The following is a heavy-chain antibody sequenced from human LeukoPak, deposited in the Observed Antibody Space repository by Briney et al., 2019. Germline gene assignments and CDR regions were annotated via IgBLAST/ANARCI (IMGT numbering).Heavy chain of an antibody. V-gene: IGHV4-34*01. CDR2: INHSGST. J-gene: IGHJ6*03. CDR1: GGSFSGYY. D-gene: IGHD1-7*01. Sequence: SETLSLTCAVYGGSFSGYYWSWIRQPPGKGLEWIGEINHSGSTNYNPSLKSRVTISVDTSKNQFSLKLSSVTAADTAVYYCARRLGLRRYYMDVWGKGPRSPSP. CDR3: ARRLGLRRYYMDV.